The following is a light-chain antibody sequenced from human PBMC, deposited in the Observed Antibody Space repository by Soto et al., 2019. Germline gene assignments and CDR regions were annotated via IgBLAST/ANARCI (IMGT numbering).Light chain of an antibody. Sequence: DIQMTQSPSTLPASVGDRVTITCRASQSISNWLAWDQKKPGTAPKLLIYHASNLESGVPSRFSGSGSGTEFPLTISSLQPDDFATYYCQQYNSYSFGQGTKVDI. V-gene: IGKV1-5*01. CDR1: QSISNW. J-gene: IGKJ1*01. CDR3: QQYNSYS. CDR2: HAS.